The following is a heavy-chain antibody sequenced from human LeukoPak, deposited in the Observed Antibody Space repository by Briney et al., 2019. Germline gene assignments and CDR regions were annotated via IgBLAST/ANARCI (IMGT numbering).Heavy chain of an antibody. CDR1: GFTFSSYA. J-gene: IGHJ4*02. Sequence: LRLSCAASGFTFSSYAMHWIRQPPGKGLEWIGEINHSGSTNYNPSLKSRVTISVDTSKNQFSLKLSSVTAADTAVYYCARGLYDFWSGYYEPFDYWGQGTLVTVSS. V-gene: IGHV4-34*01. CDR2: INHSGST. CDR3: ARGLYDFWSGYYEPFDY. D-gene: IGHD3-3*01.